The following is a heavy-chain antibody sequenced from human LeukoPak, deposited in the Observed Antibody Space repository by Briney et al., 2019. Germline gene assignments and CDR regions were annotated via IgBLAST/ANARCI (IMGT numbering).Heavy chain of an antibody. V-gene: IGHV3-21*01. CDR3: ARFPRTRMTTVTTHLPPDY. Sequence: PGGSLRLSCAASGFTFSSYSMNWVRQAPGKGLEWVSSISSSSSYIYYADSVKGRFTISRDDAKNSLYLQMNSLRAEDTAVYYCARFPRTRMTTVTTHLPPDYWGQGTLVTVSS. D-gene: IGHD4-17*01. J-gene: IGHJ4*02. CDR2: ISSSSSYI. CDR1: GFTFSSYS.